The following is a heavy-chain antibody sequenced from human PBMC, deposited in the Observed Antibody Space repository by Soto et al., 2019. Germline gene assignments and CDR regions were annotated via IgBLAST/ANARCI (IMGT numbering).Heavy chain of an antibody. CDR2: ISYDGSNK. V-gene: IGHV3-30-3*01. CDR3: ARENGGGYDY. J-gene: IGHJ4*02. CDR1: GFTFSSYA. D-gene: IGHD5-12*01. Sequence: GGSLRLSCAASGFTFSSYAMHWVRQAPGKGLEWVAVISYDGSNKYYADSVKGRFTISRDNSKNTLYLQMNSLRAKDTAVYYCARENGGGYDYWGQGTLVTVSS.